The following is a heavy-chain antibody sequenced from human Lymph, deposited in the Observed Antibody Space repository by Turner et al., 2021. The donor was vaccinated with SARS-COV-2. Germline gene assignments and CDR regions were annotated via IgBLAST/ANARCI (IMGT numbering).Heavy chain of an antibody. CDR3: ARDIPTTADYFDY. J-gene: IGHJ4*02. CDR1: GFPFSTYS. Sequence: EVQLLDSGGGLVNPGGSLRLSFAASGFPFSTYSMNWVRQAPGKGLEWISSISSSSSYIYYADSVKGRFTISRDDAKNSLDLQMNSLRAEDTAVYYCARDIPTTADYFDYWGQGTLVTVSS. CDR2: ISSSSSYI. D-gene: IGHD4-17*01. V-gene: IGHV3-21*01.